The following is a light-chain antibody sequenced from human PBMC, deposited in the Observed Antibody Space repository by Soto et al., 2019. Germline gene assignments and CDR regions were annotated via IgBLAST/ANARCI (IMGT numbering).Light chain of an antibody. Sequence: EIVMTQSPATLSVSPGERATLSCRASQSVFSSLAWFQQKPGQAPRLLIYGAATRATGIPARFSGSGSGTEFTLTISSLQSEDFAVYYCQQYNNWPRGTFCQGTKLEIK. V-gene: IGKV3-15*01. CDR2: GAA. CDR1: QSVFSS. J-gene: IGKJ2*01. CDR3: QQYNNWPRGT.